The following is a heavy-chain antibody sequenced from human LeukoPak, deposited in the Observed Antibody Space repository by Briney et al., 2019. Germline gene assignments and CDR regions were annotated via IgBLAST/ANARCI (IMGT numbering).Heavy chain of an antibody. D-gene: IGHD6-19*01. CDR1: GFTFSSYG. J-gene: IGHJ1*01. CDR2: ISYDGSNK. V-gene: IGHV3-30*18. Sequence: GGSLRLSCAASGFTFSSYGMHWVRQAPGKGLEWVAVISYDGSNKYYADSVKGRFTISRDNSKNTLYLQMNSLRAEDTAVYYCAKATLQWLVQAEYSQHWGQGTLVTVSS. CDR3: AKATLQWLVQAEYSQH.